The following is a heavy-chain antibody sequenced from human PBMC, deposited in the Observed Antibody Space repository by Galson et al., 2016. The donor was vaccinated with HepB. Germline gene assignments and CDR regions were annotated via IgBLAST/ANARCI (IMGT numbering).Heavy chain of an antibody. CDR3: AKDRKAGLARTRLGYDY. J-gene: IGHJ4*02. Sequence: SLRLSCAASGFSFSDYGINWVRQAPEKGLEWASVISGSGGETHYADSVKGRSTISRDNSKNTLYLEMRSLRAEDTAVYYRAKDRKAGLARTRLGYDYWGQGTLVTVSS. CDR2: ISGSGGET. D-gene: IGHD6-19*01. V-gene: IGHV3-23*01. CDR1: GFSFSDYG.